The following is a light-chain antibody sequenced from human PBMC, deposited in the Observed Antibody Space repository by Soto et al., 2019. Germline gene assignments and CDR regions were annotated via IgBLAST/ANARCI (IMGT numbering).Light chain of an antibody. CDR1: SSDLGGYNF. CDR2: EVN. J-gene: IGLJ7*01. CDR3: SSDTSSSTLI. V-gene: IGLV2-14*01. Sequence: QSALTQPASVSGSPGQSSTISCTGTSSDLGGYNFVSWYQQHPGKAPKLLIHEVNNRPSGVSIRFSGSKSGNTASLTISGLQAEDEADYYCSSDTSSSTLIFGGGTQLTVL.